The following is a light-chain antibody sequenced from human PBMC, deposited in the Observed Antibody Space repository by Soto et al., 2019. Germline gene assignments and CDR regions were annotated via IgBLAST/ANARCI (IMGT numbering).Light chain of an antibody. Sequence: GVGQPPWGCGAPRQRVRISWYGGSGSIGSNAVNWYQQFPGKAPKLLIYYDDLLASGVSARFSGSKSGTSASLAISGLESDAQAHYYCPPCDASTNSHVSGTRTNVT. V-gene: IGLV1-36*01. J-gene: IGLJ1*01. CDR1: SGSIGSNA. CDR2: YDD. CDR3: PPCDASTNSHV.